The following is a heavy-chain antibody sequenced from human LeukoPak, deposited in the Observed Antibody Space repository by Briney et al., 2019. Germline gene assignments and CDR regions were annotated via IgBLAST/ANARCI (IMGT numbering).Heavy chain of an antibody. CDR1: GYTFTSYY. J-gene: IGHJ4*02. CDR3: ATANGITIFGVVTLDY. V-gene: IGHV1-46*01. D-gene: IGHD3-3*01. CDR2: INPSGGST. Sequence: ASVKVSCKASGYTFTSYYMHWVRQAPGQGLEWMGIINPSGGSTSYAQKFQGRVTMTRDTSTSTVYMELSSLRSEDTAVYYCATANGITIFGVVTLDYWGQGTLVTVSS.